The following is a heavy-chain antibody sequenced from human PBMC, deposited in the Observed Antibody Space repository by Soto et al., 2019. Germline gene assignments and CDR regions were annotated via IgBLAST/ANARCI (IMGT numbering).Heavy chain of an antibody. CDR2: IYTSGST. CDR3: ARAGDPVLDYYYYGMDV. J-gene: IGHJ6*02. CDR1: GGSISSYY. Sequence: PSETLSLTCTASGGSISSYYWGWIRQPAGKGLEWIGRIYTSGSTNYNPSLKSRVTMSVDTSKNQFSLKLSSVTAADTAVYYCARAGDPVLDYYYYGMDVWGQGTTVTVSS. D-gene: IGHD3-16*01. V-gene: IGHV4-4*07.